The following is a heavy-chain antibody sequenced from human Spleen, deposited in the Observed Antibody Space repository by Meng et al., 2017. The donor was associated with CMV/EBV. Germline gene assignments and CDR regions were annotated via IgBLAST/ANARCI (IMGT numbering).Heavy chain of an antibody. CDR2: ISWNSGSI. CDR1: GFTFDDYA. Sequence: GGSLRLSCAASGFTFDDYAMHWVRQAPGKGLEWVSGISWNSGSIGYADSVKGRFTISRDNAKNSLYLQMNSLRAEYTALYYCAQSGSGYLFGGYGMDVWGQGTTVTVSS. V-gene: IGHV3-9*01. D-gene: IGHD3-3*01. J-gene: IGHJ6*02. CDR3: AQSGSGYLFGGYGMDV.